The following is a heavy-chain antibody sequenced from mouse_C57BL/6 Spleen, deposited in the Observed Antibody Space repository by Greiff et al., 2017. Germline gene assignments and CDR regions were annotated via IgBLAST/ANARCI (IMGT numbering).Heavy chain of an antibody. V-gene: IGHV5-12*01. CDR2: ISNGGGST. CDR1: GFTFSDYY. D-gene: IGHD4-1*01. Sequence: EVHLVESGGGLVQPGGSLKLSCAASGFTFSDYYMYWVRQTPEKRLEWVAYISNGGGSTYYQDTVKGRFTISRDNAKNTLYLQMSRLKYEDTAMYYCASHTNWDAWFAYWGQGTLVTVSA. CDR3: ASHTNWDAWFAY. J-gene: IGHJ3*01.